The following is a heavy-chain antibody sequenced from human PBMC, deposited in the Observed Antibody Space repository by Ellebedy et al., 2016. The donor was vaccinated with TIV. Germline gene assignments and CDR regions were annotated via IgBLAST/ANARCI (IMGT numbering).Heavy chain of an antibody. CDR3: TRARGGGGSVDY. CDR2: LQSGGVT. V-gene: IGHV3-66*01. CDR1: GVTVSSYN. D-gene: IGHD2-21*01. Sequence: PGGSLRLSCAAPGVTVSSYNMNWVRQAPGKGLEWVSVLQSGGVTHYADSVKGRFTVSRDNSRNTLYLQMNGLSVEDTAVYYCTRARGGGGSVDYWGQGTLVTVSS. J-gene: IGHJ4*02.